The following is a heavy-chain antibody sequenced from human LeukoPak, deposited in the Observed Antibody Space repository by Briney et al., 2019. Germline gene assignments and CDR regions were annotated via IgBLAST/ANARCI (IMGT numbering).Heavy chain of an antibody. J-gene: IGHJ4*02. V-gene: IGHV3-9*01. CDR2: ISWNSGSI. CDR1: GFTFGDYA. CDR3: ARRFSTYYDFWSGYSPFDY. D-gene: IGHD3-3*01. Sequence: GGSLRLSCAASGFTFGDYAMHWVRQAPGKGLEWVSGISWNSGSIGYADSVKGRFTISRDNAKNSLYLQMNSLRAEDTAVYYCARRFSTYYDFWSGYSPFDYWGQGTLVTVSS.